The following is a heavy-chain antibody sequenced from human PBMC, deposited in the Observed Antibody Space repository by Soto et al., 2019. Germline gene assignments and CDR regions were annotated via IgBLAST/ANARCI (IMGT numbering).Heavy chain of an antibody. V-gene: IGHV1-3*01. CDR3: ARDRGSGWYATFDY. D-gene: IGHD6-19*01. CDR2: INAGNGNT. J-gene: IGHJ4*02. Sequence: QVQLAQSGAEVKKPGASVKVSCKASGYTFTSYAMHWVRQAPGQRLEWMGWINAGNGNTKYSQKFQGRVTITRDTSASTAYMELSSLRSEDTAVYYCARDRGSGWYATFDYWGQGTLVTVSS. CDR1: GYTFTSYA.